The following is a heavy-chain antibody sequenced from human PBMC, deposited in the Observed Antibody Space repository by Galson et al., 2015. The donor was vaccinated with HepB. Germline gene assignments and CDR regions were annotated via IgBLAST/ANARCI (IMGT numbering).Heavy chain of an antibody. CDR3: TRDQWGYYFGY. D-gene: IGHD1-26*01. CDR1: GDSVSSNIAA. CDR2: TYYRSKWYT. Sequence: CAISGDSVSSNIAAWVWIRQSPSRGLEWLGRTYYRSKWYTDYAVSVKSRITINPDTSKNQFSLQLNSVTPEDAAVYFCTRDQWGYYFGYWGQGTLVTVSS. J-gene: IGHJ4*02. V-gene: IGHV6-1*01.